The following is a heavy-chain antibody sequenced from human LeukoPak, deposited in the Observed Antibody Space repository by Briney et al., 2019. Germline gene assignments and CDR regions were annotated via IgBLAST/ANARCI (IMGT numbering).Heavy chain of an antibody. J-gene: IGHJ6*02. CDR1: GGSISSYY. V-gene: IGHV4-59*01. Sequence: SETLSLTCTVSGGSISSYYWSWIRQPPGKGLEWIGYIFYSGSTNYNPSLKSRVTISIDTSKNQFSLKLSSVTAADTAVYYCARNRISPGYYYGMDVWGQGTTVTVSS. CDR3: ARNRISPGYYYGMDV. D-gene: IGHD3-3*02. CDR2: IFYSGST.